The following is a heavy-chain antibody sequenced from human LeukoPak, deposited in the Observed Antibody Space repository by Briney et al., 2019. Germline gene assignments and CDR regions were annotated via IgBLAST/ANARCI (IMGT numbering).Heavy chain of an antibody. D-gene: IGHD4-17*01. CDR2: IYYSGST. V-gene: IGHV4-59*01. CDR3: ARGGGPYGDSPVDY. J-gene: IGHJ4*02. Sequence: SETLSLTCTVSGGSISSYYWSWIRQPPGKGLEWIGCIYYSGSTNYNPSLKSRVTISVDTSKNQFSLKLSSVTAADTAVYYCARGGGPYGDSPVDYWGQGTLVTVSS. CDR1: GGSISSYY.